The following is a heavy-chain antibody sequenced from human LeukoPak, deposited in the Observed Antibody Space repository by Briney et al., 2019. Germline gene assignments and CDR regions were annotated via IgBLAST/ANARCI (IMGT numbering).Heavy chain of an antibody. CDR3: ARDSRSGSYYSGSAFDI. D-gene: IGHD1-26*01. V-gene: IGHV3-21*01. J-gene: IGHJ3*02. Sequence: GGSLRLSCAASGFAFSSYTMNWVRQAPGKGLEWVSSISSGGTYIYYADSLRGRFTISRDNAKNSLYLQMSSLRAEDTAVYYCARDSRSGSYYSGSAFDIWGQGTMVTVSS. CDR2: ISSGGTYI. CDR1: GFAFSSYT.